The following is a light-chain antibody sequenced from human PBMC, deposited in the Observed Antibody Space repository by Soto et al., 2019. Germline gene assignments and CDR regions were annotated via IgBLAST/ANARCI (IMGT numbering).Light chain of an antibody. V-gene: IGKV3-15*01. Sequence: EIVMTQSPATLSVSPGERATLSCRPTQSVGTDLAWYQQKPGQSPRLLIYGASTRATGIPARFSGSGSGTEFTLSISSLQSEDFAVYYCQQYNKWPLTFGGGNKVEIK. CDR3: QQYNKWPLT. J-gene: IGKJ4*01. CDR2: GAS. CDR1: QSVGTD.